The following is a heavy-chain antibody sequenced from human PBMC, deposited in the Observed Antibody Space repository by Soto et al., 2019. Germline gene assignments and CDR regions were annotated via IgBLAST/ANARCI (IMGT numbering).Heavy chain of an antibody. Sequence: GGSLRLSCAASGFILSTSWMTWVRQAPEKGLEWVANINEDGSEQYYVDSVKGRFTISRDNAKDSLYLQMDSLRTDDTAVYYCAMKDYYYETSNAGCFDPWGQGTLVTVSS. CDR2: INEDGSEQ. CDR3: AMKDYYYETSNAGCFDP. J-gene: IGHJ5*02. V-gene: IGHV3-7*05. CDR1: GFILSTSW. D-gene: IGHD3-22*01.